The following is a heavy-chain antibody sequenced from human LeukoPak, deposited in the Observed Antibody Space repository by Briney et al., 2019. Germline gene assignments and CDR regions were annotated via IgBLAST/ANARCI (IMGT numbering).Heavy chain of an antibody. CDR3: ARDSDRGSGWYVVYYYMDV. J-gene: IGHJ6*03. CDR1: GYTFTGYY. D-gene: IGHD6-19*01. Sequence: ASVKVSCKASGYTFTGYYMHWVRQAPGQGLEWMGWINPNSGGTNYAQKFQGRVTMTRDTSISTAYMELSRLRSGDTAVYYCARDSDRGSGWYVVYYYMDVWGKGTTVTVSS. V-gene: IGHV1-2*02. CDR2: INPNSGGT.